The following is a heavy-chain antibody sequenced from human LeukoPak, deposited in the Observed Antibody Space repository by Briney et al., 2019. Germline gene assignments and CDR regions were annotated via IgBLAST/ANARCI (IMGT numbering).Heavy chain of an antibody. J-gene: IGHJ4*02. V-gene: IGHV3-48*01. D-gene: IGHD4-17*01. Sequence: GGSLRLSCAASGFTFSSYSMNWVRQAPGKGLEWVSYISSSSSTIYYADSVKGRFTISRDNAKNSLYLQMNSLRAEDTAVYYCARGTVTTPSGYWGQGTLVTVSS. CDR1: GFTFSSYS. CDR3: ARGTVTTPSGY. CDR2: ISSSSSTI.